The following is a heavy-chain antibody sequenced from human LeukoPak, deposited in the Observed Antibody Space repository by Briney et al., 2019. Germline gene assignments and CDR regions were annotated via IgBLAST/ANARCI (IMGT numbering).Heavy chain of an antibody. CDR2: INHSGST. Sequence: PSETLSLTCTVSGGSISSYYWSWIRQPPGKGLEWIGEINHSGSTNYNPSLKSRVTISVDTSKNQFSLKVNSVTAADTAVYYCARGPYYYDSSGYSSLDYWGQGTLVTVSS. V-gene: IGHV4-34*01. D-gene: IGHD3-22*01. CDR1: GGSISSYY. CDR3: ARGPYYYDSSGYSSLDY. J-gene: IGHJ4*02.